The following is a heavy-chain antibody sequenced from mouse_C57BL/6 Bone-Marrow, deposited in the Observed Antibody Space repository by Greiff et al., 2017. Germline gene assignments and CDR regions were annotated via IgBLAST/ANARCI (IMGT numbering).Heavy chain of an antibody. Sequence: EVNVVESGGGLVQPGGSMKLSCAASGFTFSDAWMDWVRQSPEKGLEWVAEIRNKANNHATYYAVSVKGRFTISSDDSKSSVYLQMNSLRAEDTGIYYCTRRAYYSNFDYWGQGTTLTVSS. CDR1: GFTFSDAW. CDR2: IRNKANNHAT. CDR3: TRRAYYSNFDY. D-gene: IGHD2-5*01. J-gene: IGHJ2*01. V-gene: IGHV6-6*01.